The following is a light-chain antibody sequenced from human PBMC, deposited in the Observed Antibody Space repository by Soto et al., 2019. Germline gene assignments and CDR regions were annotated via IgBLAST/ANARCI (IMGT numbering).Light chain of an antibody. CDR2: AAS. CDR1: QSVSSTY. J-gene: IGKJ1*01. CDR3: QQYATSRT. Sequence: EIVLTQSPGTLTLSPGERATLSCRASQSVSSTYLAWYQQKPGQAPRLLISAASSRATGTPDRFSGSGSGTDFTLTISRLEPEDFAVYYCQQYATSRTFGQGTQVEVK. V-gene: IGKV3-20*01.